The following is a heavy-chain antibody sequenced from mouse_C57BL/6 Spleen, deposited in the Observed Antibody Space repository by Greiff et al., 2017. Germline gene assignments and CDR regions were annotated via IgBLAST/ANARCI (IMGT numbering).Heavy chain of an antibody. CDR3: ARRVPSYAMDY. J-gene: IGHJ4*01. D-gene: IGHD2-14*01. V-gene: IGHV1-50*01. Sequence: VQLQQPGAELVKPGASVKLSCKASGYTFTSYWMQWVKQRPGQGLEWIGEIDPSDSYTNYNQKFKGKATLTVDTSSSTAYMQLSSLTSEDSAVYYCARRVPSYAMDYWGQGTSVTVSS. CDR1: GYTFTSYW. CDR2: IDPSDSYT.